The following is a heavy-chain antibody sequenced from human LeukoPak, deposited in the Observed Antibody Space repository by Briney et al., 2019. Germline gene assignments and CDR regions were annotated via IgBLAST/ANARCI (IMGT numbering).Heavy chain of an antibody. CDR1: GGSISSYY. CDR2: IYYSGST. J-gene: IGHJ3*02. V-gene: IGHV4-59*08. CDR3: ARHRLAYYDSSGYNEPLDAFDI. Sequence: SETLSLTCTVSGGSISSYYWSWIRQPPGKGLEWIGYIYYSGSTNYNPSLKSRVTISVDTSKNQFSLKLSSVTAADTAVYYCARHRLAYYDSSGYNEPLDAFDIWGQGTMVTVSS. D-gene: IGHD3-22*01.